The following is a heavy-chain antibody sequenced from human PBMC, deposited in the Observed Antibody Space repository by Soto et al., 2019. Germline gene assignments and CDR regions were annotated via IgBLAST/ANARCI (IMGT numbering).Heavy chain of an antibody. CDR3: AKLHGYSYGAFDY. D-gene: IGHD5-18*01. CDR2: ISGSGGST. J-gene: IGHJ4*02. CDR1: GFTFSSYA. V-gene: IGHV3-23*01. Sequence: LRLSCAASGFTFSSYAMSWVRQAPGKGLEWVSAISGSGGSTYYADSVKGRFTISRDNSKNTLYLQMNSLRAEDTAVYYCAKLHGYSYGAFDYWGQGTLVTVSS.